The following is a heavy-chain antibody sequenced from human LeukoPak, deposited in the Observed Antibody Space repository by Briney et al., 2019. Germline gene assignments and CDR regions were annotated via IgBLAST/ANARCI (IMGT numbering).Heavy chain of an antibody. D-gene: IGHD6-6*01. J-gene: IGHJ4*02. CDR1: GYSFTTYC. V-gene: IGHV5-51*01. CDR2: SYPTDSDT. CDR3: ARRRGDSSSPVDY. Sequence: GASPKTSSKSSGYSFTTYCNGWLLQMPAKSLEGLSSSYPTDSDTKYSPSFQGQVTISADKSITPASLQWSSLKASDTAMYYCARRRGDSSSPVDYWGQGTLVTVSS.